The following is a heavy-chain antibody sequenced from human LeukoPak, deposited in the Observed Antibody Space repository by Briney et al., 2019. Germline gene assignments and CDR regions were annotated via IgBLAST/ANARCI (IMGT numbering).Heavy chain of an antibody. J-gene: IGHJ5*02. Sequence: PSETLFLTCAVYGGSFSGYYWSWVRQPPVKVLEWVGEINQSGSTNYNLSLKSRLTISVDKNNNQFSLRQSYITAADTAVFYCARGSHESITGTKRARGGTWFDPWGQGTLVTVSS. D-gene: IGHD1-7*01. V-gene: IGHV4-34*01. CDR3: ARGSHESITGTKRARGGTWFDP. CDR1: GGSFSGYY. CDR2: INQSGST.